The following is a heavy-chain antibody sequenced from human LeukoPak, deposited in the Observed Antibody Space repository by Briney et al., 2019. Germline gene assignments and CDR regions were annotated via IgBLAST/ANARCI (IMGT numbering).Heavy chain of an antibody. CDR3: ARDGVVTMELDY. Sequence: SETLSLTCTVSGDSISNSRHYWSWIRQPAGKALEWIGRIYPSGNTNYNPSLKSRVSISPDTSKNQFSLNLKSVTAADTAMYYCARDGVVTMELDYWGQGTLVTVSS. V-gene: IGHV4-61*02. J-gene: IGHJ4*02. CDR1: GDSISNSRHY. CDR2: IYPSGNT. D-gene: IGHD3-3*01.